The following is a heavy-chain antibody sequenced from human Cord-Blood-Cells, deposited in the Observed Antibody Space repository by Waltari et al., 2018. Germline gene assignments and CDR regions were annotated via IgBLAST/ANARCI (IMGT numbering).Heavy chain of an antibody. CDR3: ARRSGDAFDI. CDR1: GFTFSSYD. CDR2: IGTAGDT. J-gene: IGHJ3*02. Sequence: EVQLVESGGGLVQPGGSLRLSCAASGFTFSSYDMHWVRQATGKGLAWVSAIGTAGDTYYPGSVKGRFTISREKAKNSLYLQMNSLRAGDTAVYYCARRSGDAFDIWGQGTMVTVSS. D-gene: IGHD3-3*01. V-gene: IGHV3-13*01.